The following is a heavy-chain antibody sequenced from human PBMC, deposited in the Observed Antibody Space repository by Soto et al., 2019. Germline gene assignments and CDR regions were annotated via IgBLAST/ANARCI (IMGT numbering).Heavy chain of an antibody. CDR1: GGSISSYH. J-gene: IGHJ6*03. V-gene: IGHV4-59*08. CDR3: TRTMVRGVIIGYYRYYLDV. CDR2: IYYSGST. Sequence: SETLSLTCTVSGGSISSYHWSWIRQPPGKGLEWIGYIYYSGSTNYNPSLKSRVTISVDTSKNQFSLKLSSVTAADTAVYYCTRTMVRGVIIGYYRYYLDVSGKGTTVTVSS. D-gene: IGHD3-10*01.